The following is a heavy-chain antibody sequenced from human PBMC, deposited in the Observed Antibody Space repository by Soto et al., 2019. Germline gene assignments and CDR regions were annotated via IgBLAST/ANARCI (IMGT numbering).Heavy chain of an antibody. Sequence: ASVKVSCKASGYTFTSYEIHWVRQATGQGLEWLGWMNPNSGNTGYAQKFKGRVTMTRDTAISTAYMELSSLISDDTAIYYCARRSYSGSPTPYWGQGTPVSGSS. CDR1: GYTFTSYE. CDR3: ARRSYSGSPTPY. D-gene: IGHD1-26*01. J-gene: IGHJ4*02. CDR2: MNPNSGNT. V-gene: IGHV1-8*01.